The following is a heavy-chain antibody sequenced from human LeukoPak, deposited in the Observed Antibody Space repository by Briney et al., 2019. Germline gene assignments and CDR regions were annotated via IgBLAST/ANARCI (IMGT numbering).Heavy chain of an antibody. J-gene: IGHJ4*02. CDR1: GGSISSGSYY. CDR2: IYTSGST. CDR3: ARAHDFWSGYSDVFDY. V-gene: IGHV4-61*02. D-gene: IGHD3-3*01. Sequence: SQTLSLTCTVCGGSISSGSYYWSWIRQPAGKGLEWIGRIYTSGSTNYNPSLKSRVTISVDTSKNQFSLKLSSVTAADTAVYYCARAHDFWSGYSDVFDYWGQGTLVTVSS.